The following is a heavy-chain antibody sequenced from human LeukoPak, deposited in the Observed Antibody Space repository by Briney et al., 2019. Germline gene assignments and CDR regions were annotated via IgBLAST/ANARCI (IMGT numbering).Heavy chain of an antibody. D-gene: IGHD2-2*01. J-gene: IGHJ4*02. Sequence: GGSLRLSCAASGFTFSGYWMLWVRQAPGKGLVWVSRINKDGMITDYADSVKGRFTISRDNSKNTLYLQMNSLRAEDTAVYYCARGPRYCSSTSCYAGSIQWDYWGQGTLVTVSS. V-gene: IGHV3-74*01. CDR2: INKDGMIT. CDR3: ARGPRYCSSTSCYAGSIQWDY. CDR1: GFTFSGYW.